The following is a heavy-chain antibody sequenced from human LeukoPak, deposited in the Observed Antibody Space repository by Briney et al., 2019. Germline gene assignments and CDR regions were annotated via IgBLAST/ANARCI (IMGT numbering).Heavy chain of an antibody. Sequence: SETLSLTCTVSGGSISTSNYYWGWIRQPPGKGLEWIGNIFYSGSTYYSPSLKSRVTISLDTSRNQFSLKLNSVTAADTAVYYCARYGIGSGSTLFDYWGQGTLVTVSS. CDR2: IFYSGST. CDR3: ARYGIGSGSTLFDY. D-gene: IGHD3-10*01. CDR1: GGSISTSNYY. J-gene: IGHJ4*02. V-gene: IGHV4-39*07.